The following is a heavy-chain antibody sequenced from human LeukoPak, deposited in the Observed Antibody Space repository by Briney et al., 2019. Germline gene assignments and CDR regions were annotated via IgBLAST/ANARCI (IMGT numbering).Heavy chain of an antibody. CDR2: INHSGST. V-gene: IGHV4-34*01. D-gene: IGHD6-19*01. J-gene: IGHJ5*02. CDR1: GGSFSGYY. CDR3: ARVIAVAQPVDWFDP. Sequence: SETLSLTCAVYGGSFSGYYWSWIRQPPGKGLKWIGEINHSGSTNYNPSLKSRVTISVDTSKNQFSLKLSSVTAADTAVYYCARVIAVAQPVDWFDPWGQGTLVTVSS.